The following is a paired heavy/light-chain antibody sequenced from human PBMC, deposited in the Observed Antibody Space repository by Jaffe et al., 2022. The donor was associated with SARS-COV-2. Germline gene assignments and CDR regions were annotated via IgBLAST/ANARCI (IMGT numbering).Heavy chain of an antibody. J-gene: IGHJ4*02. CDR1: GFSFSRHW. D-gene: IGHD2-15*01. V-gene: IGHV3-7*04. CDR2: MNQDGSER. CDR3: ARGYCSGGSCYGAGYDY. Sequence: EVVLVESGGGLVQPGGSLRLSCAASGFSFSRHWMAWVRQTPGRGLEWVANMNQDGSERYYVDSVKGRCIISRDNAMNLLYLHINSLRAEDTAVYYCARGYCSGGSCYGAGYDYWGQGSLVTVSS.
Light chain of an antibody. CDR3: MHALQIPVT. CDR1: QSLLYSNGYTF. V-gene: IGKV2-28*01. J-gene: IGKJ5*01. CDR2: LTS. Sequence: EIVMTQSPLSLPVTPGEPASISCRSSQSLLYSNGYTFLDWYLQKPGQSPQLLIYLTSNRASGVPDRFSGSGSGTDFTLKISRVEAEDVGVYYCMHALQIPVTFGQGTRLEIK.